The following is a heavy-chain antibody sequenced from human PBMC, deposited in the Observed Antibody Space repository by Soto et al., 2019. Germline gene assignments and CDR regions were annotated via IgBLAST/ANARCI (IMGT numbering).Heavy chain of an antibody. CDR2: INHSGST. CDR1: GGSFSGYY. CDR3: ARGHRNYDFWSGYYRSAGAFDI. D-gene: IGHD3-3*01. Sequence: QVQLQQWGAGLLKPSETLSLTCAVYGGSFSGYYWSWIRQPPGKGLEWIGEINHSGSTNYNPSLKSRVTISVDTSKNQCSLKLSSVTAADTAVYYCARGHRNYDFWSGYYRSAGAFDIWGQGTMVTVSS. J-gene: IGHJ3*02. V-gene: IGHV4-34*01.